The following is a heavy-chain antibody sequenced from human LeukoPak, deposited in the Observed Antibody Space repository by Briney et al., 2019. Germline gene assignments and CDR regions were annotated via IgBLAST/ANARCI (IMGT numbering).Heavy chain of an antibody. V-gene: IGHV4-39*07. CDR3: ARVRTPQYRIVGALRYYYYMDV. Sequence: SETLSLTCTVSGGSISSSSYYWGWIRQPPGKGLEWIGSIYYSGSTYYNPSLKSRVTISVDTSKNQFSLKLSSVTAADTAVYYCARVRTPQYRIVGALRYYYYMDVWGKGTTVTVSS. CDR1: GGSISSSSYY. J-gene: IGHJ6*03. D-gene: IGHD1-26*01. CDR2: IYYSGST.